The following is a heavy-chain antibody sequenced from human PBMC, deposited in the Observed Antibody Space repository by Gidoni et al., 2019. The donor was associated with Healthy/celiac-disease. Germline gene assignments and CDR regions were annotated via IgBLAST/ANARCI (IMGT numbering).Heavy chain of an antibody. CDR2: ITYDGRNK. Sequence: QVQLVESGGGVVQPGRSLRLSCAASGFTFISYALPWVSQAPGKGLEWVAVITYDGRNKYYADSVKGRFTISRDNSKNTLYLQMNSLRAEDTAVYYCAREGISDAFDIWGQGTMVTVSS. CDR1: GFTFISYA. J-gene: IGHJ3*02. CDR3: AREGISDAFDI. V-gene: IGHV3-30*04.